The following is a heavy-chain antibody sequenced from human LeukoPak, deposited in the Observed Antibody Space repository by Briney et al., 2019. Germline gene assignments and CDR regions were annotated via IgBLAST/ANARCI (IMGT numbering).Heavy chain of an antibody. CDR3: ARDSGHVSPQLFDY. V-gene: IGHV4-39*02. CDR1: GGSISSSSYY. J-gene: IGHJ4*02. D-gene: IGHD1-1*01. Sequence: SETLSLTCTVSGGSISSSSYYWGWLRQPPGKGLEGIGSIYYSGSTYYNPSLKSRVTISVDTSKNQFSLKLSSVTAADTAVYYCARDSGHVSPQLFDYWGQGTLVTVSS. CDR2: IYYSGST.